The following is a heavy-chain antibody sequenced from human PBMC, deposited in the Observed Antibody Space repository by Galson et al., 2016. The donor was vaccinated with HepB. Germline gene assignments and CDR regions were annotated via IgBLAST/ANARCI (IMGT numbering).Heavy chain of an antibody. CDR1: GFSFSTYG. CDR3: AARYGEFLMVFDY. D-gene: IGHD3-10*01. CDR2: IWHDGSIK. V-gene: IGHV3-33*01. Sequence: SLRLSCAASGFSFSTYGMHWVRQAPGKGLEWVAVIWHDGSIKYYGESVKGRFTISRDNSKNTLFLQMTALRVEDTAVYYCAARYGEFLMVFDYWGQGILVTVSS. J-gene: IGHJ4*02.